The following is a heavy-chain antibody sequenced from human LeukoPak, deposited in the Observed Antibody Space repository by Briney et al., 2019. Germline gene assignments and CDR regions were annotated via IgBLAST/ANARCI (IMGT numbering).Heavy chain of an antibody. CDR1: GESFSDYY. CDR2: INHSGST. Sequence: SETLSLTCAVYGESFSDYYWSWIRQPPGKGLEWIGEINHSGSTNYSPSLKSRVTISVNTSKNQFSLKLTSVTAADTAVYYCASSRESAAAGTFGWFDPWGQGTLVTVSS. CDR3: ASSRESAAAGTFGWFDP. D-gene: IGHD6-13*01. V-gene: IGHV4-34*01. J-gene: IGHJ5*02.